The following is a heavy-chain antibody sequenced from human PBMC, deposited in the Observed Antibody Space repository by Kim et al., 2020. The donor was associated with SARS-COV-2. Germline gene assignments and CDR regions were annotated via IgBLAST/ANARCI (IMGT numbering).Heavy chain of an antibody. D-gene: IGHD3-3*01. CDR2: INHSGGT. CDR1: GGSLSGYH. V-gene: IGHV4-34*01. J-gene: IGHJ6*02. Sequence: SETLSLTCAVFGGSLSGYHWTRIRQSPGKGLEWIGEINHSGGTNYIPSLKSRVTMSLDTSKNQFSLKLRSVTAADTAVYYCARGRAGVVPSPILGLGPYYEYYAMDVWGQGTPVTVSS. CDR3: ARGRAGVVPSPILGLGPYYEYYAMDV.